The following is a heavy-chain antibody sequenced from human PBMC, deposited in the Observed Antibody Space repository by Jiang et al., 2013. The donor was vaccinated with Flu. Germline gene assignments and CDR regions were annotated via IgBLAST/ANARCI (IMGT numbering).Heavy chain of an antibody. D-gene: IGHD2-2*01. CDR1: GFSLSTSGVG. CDR2: IYWNDDK. CDR3: AHRRVMPAATSVSWFDP. J-gene: IGHJ5*02. V-gene: IGHV2-5*01. Sequence: KPTQTLTLTCTFSGFSLSTSGVGXGWIRQPPGKALEWLALIYWNDDKRYSPSLKSRLTITKDTSKNQVVLTMTNMDPVDTATYYCAHRRVMPAATSVSWFDPWGQGTLVTVSS.